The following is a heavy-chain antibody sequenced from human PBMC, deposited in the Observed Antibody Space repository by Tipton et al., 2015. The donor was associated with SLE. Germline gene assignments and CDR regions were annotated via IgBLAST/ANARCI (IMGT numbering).Heavy chain of an antibody. Sequence: TLSLTCTGSGGSISSSYYWGWIRQSPGKGLEWIGSISYTGSTYYNPSLHSRVTISVDMSKNQFSLKLTSVTAADTAVYYCATSPLTLWGQGTLVTVSS. CDR2: ISYTGST. CDR1: GGSISSSYY. CDR3: ATSPLTL. J-gene: IGHJ4*02. D-gene: IGHD2-2*01. V-gene: IGHV4-39*07.